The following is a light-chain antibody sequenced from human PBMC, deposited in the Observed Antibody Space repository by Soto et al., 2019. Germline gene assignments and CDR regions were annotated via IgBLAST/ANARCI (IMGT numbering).Light chain of an antibody. Sequence: QSAPTQSASVSGSPGQSITISCTGTSSDIGGYKFVSWYQQHPGKAPKLIIYEVNNRPSGISNRFSGSKSGNTASLTISGLQAEDEADYYCSSYISTNTLGFGGGTKVTVL. CDR2: EVN. J-gene: IGLJ3*02. CDR1: SSDIGGYKF. V-gene: IGLV2-14*01. CDR3: SSYISTNTLG.